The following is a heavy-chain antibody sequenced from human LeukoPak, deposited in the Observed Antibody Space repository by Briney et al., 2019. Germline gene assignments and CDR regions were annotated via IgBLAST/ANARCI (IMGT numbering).Heavy chain of an antibody. D-gene: IGHD3-22*01. V-gene: IGHV4-59*01. Sequence: SETLSLTCTVSGGSLSSYYWSWIRQPPGKGLEWIGYIYYSGSTNYNPSLKSRVTISVDTSKNQFSLKLSSVTAADTAVYYCARVSYDSRGYYFDYWGQGTLVTVSS. CDR2: IYYSGST. CDR1: GGSLSSYY. CDR3: ARVSYDSRGYYFDY. J-gene: IGHJ4*02.